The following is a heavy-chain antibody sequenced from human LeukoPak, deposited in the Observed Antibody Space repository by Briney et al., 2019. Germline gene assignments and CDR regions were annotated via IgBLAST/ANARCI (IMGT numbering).Heavy chain of an antibody. Sequence: SETLSLTCAVYGGSFSGYYWSWVRQPPGKGLEWIGEIYRSGSTNYNPSLKSRVTISVDKSKNQFSLKLSSVTAADTAVYYRARDSSGSYPFDYWGQGTLVTVSS. CDR1: GGSFSGYY. CDR2: IYRSGST. D-gene: IGHD1-26*01. V-gene: IGHV4-34*01. CDR3: ARDSSGSYPFDY. J-gene: IGHJ4*02.